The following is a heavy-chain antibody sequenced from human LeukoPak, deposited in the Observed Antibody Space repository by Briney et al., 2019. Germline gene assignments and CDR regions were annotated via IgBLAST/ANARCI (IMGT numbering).Heavy chain of an antibody. D-gene: IGHD3-10*01. V-gene: IGHV3-21*01. CDR3: ARDYGMVRGASDY. J-gene: IGHJ4*02. CDR1: GFTFSSYS. Sequence: GGSLRLSCAASGFTFSSYSMNWVRQAPGRGLEWVSSISSSSSYIYYADSVKGRFTISRDNAKNSLYLQMNGLRAEDTAVYYCARDYGMVRGASDYWGQGTLVTVSS. CDR2: ISSSSSYI.